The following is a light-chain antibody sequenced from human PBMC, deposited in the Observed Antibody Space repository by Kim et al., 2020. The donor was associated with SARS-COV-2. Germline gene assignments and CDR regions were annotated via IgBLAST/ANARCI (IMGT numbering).Light chain of an antibody. CDR1: ESLSSN. V-gene: IGKV3-15*01. J-gene: IGKJ4*01. CDR3: QQYNNWPLT. CDR2: GAS. Sequence: VSPGDRATLSCRASESLSSNLVWYQQKPGQAPRLLIYGASTRATGIPARFTASGSATEFTLTISSLQSEDFALYYCQQYNNWPLTFGGGTKVEIK.